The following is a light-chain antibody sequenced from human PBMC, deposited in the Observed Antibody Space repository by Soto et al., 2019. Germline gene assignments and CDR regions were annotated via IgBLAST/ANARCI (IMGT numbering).Light chain of an antibody. CDR3: QQYNNWPPVT. V-gene: IGKV3-15*01. J-gene: IGKJ1*01. Sequence: EIVLTQSTATLSVSPGGRATLSCRASQSVSSNLAWYQQKPGQAPRLLIYGASTRATGIPARFSGSGSGTEFTLTISSLQSEDFAVYYCQQYNNWPPVTFGQGTKVDIK. CDR1: QSVSSN. CDR2: GAS.